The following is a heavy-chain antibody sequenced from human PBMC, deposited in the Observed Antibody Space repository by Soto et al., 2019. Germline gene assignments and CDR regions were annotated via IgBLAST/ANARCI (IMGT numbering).Heavy chain of an antibody. J-gene: IGHJ6*02. V-gene: IGHV3-30*18. CDR3: AKDFKVSGSHYGTLNYYYGMDV. CDR1: GFTFSTYG. CDR2: ISYDGYLK. D-gene: IGHD3-10*01. Sequence: PGGSLRLSCAASGFTFSTYGMQWVRQAPGKGLEWVAVISYDGYLKYYVDAMKGRFTVARDNSKNTLFLEMNSLRVEDTAVYFCAKDFKVSGSHYGTLNYYYGMDVWGQGTTVTVSS.